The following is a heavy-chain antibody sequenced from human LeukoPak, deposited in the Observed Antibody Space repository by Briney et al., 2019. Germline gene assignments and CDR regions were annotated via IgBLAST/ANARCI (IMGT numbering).Heavy chain of an antibody. CDR3: ARAKKRYFAWADY. V-gene: IGHV4-34*01. D-gene: IGHD3-9*01. J-gene: IGHJ4*02. Sequence: GSLRLSCAASGFTFSSYAMSWVRQPPGKGLEWIGEINHSGSTNYNPSLKSRVTISVDTSKNQFSLKLSSVTAADTAVYYCARAKKRYFAWADYWGQGTLVTVSS. CDR2: INHSGST. CDR1: GFTFSSYA.